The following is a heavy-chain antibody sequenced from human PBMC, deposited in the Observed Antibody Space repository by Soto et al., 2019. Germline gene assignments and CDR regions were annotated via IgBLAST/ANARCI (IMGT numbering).Heavy chain of an antibody. CDR2: IIPIFGTA. CDR1: GGTFSSYA. D-gene: IGHD5-18*01. V-gene: IGHV1-69*13. CDR3: ARDHRVYSYGYYYYYGMDV. J-gene: IGHJ6*02. Sequence: SVKVSCKASGGTFSSYAISLVRQAPGQGLEWMGGIIPIFGTANYAQKFQGRVTITADESTSTAYMELSSLRSEDTAVYYCARDHRVYSYGYYYYYGMDVWGQGTTVTVSS.